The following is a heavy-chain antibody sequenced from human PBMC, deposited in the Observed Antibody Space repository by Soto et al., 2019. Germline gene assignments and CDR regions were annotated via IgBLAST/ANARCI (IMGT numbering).Heavy chain of an antibody. CDR2: VNPNTALT. CDR3: TTLRLDH. D-gene: IGHD3-9*01. J-gene: IGHJ5*02. V-gene: IGHV1-2*02. CDR1: GYTFTALY. Sequence: QVQLVQSGSEVRKPGASVKVSCQASGYTFTALYLNWVRQAPGQGLEWMGWVNPNTALTKYEQKFQGRVIMTRDTSINTAYMELSGLTSDDTAVYYCTTLRLDHWGQGTLVTVSS.